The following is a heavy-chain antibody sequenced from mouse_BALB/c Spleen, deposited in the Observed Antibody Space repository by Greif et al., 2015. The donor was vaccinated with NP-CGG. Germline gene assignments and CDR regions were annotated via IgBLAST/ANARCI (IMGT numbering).Heavy chain of an antibody. V-gene: IGHV1S132*01. Sequence: VQLQQSGAELVKPGASVKLSCKTSGYTFTSYWIQWVKQRPGQGLGWIGEIFPGTGTTYYNEKFTGKATLTIDTSSSTAYMQLSSLTSEDSSAYFCARSAPYYCFYAMDYWGQGTSVTVS. CDR2: IFPGTGTT. CDR1: GYTFTSYW. D-gene: IGHD1-2*01. CDR3: ARSAPYYCFYAMDY. J-gene: IGHJ4*01.